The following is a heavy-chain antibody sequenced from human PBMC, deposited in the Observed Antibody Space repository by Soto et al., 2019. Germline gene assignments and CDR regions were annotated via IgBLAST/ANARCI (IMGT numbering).Heavy chain of an antibody. CDR2: INPDGSEK. D-gene: IGHD1-26*01. J-gene: IGHJ4*02. CDR1: GFTFSTYW. Sequence: EVHLVESGGGLVQPGGSLRLSCAASGFTFSTYWMTWVRQAPGKGLEWVANINPDGSEKYYVDSVRGRFTFSRDNAKNSLYLQMNSLRGEDTAVYYCARVVGVTQMDSDYWGQGTLVTVSS. V-gene: IGHV3-7*01. CDR3: ARVVGVTQMDSDY.